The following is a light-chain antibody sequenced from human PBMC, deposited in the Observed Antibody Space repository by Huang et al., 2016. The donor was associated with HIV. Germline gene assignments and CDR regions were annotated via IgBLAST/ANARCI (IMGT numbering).Light chain of an antibody. CDR1: QDISNY. CDR3: QQYHR. CDR2: DAS. J-gene: IGKJ4*01. Sequence: DIQMTQSPSSLSASVGDRVTITCQASQDISNYLNWYQQKPGKAPELLIYDASNLETGVPSRVRGSGSGTDFTFTISSLQPEDIATYYRQQYHRFGGGTKVEIK. V-gene: IGKV1-33*01.